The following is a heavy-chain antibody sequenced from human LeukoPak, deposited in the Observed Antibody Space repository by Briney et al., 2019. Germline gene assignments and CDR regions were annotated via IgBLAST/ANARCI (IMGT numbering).Heavy chain of an antibody. CDR1: GYTFTGYY. D-gene: IGHD6-6*01. V-gene: IGHV1-2*06. CDR2: INPNSGGT. Sequence: ASVKVSCKASGYTFTGYYMHWVRQAPGQGLEWMGRINPNSGGTNYAQKFQGRVTMTRDTSISTAYMELSRLRSDDTAVYYCARLYSSSSGRTFDVWGQGTMVTVSS. J-gene: IGHJ3*01. CDR3: ARLYSSSSGRTFDV.